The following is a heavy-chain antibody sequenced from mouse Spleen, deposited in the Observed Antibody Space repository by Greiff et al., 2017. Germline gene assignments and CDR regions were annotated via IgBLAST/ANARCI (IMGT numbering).Heavy chain of an antibody. J-gene: IGHJ4*01. D-gene: IGHD2-3*01. CDR2: ISYDGSN. Sequence: DVKLQESGPGLVKPSQSLSLTCSVTGYSITSGYYWNWIRQFPGNKLEWMGYISYDGSNNYNPSLKNRISITRDTSKNQFFLKLNSVTTEDTATYYCARDLSYAMDYWGQGTSVTVSS. CDR3: ARDLSYAMDY. CDR1: GYSITSGYY. V-gene: IGHV3-6*01.